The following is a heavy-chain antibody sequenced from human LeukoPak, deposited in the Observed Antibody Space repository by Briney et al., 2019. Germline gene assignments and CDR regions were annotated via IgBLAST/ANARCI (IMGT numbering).Heavy chain of an antibody. CDR2: IYYSGST. CDR3: ARGVVAAAGRTFDF. J-gene: IGHJ4*02. V-gene: IGHV4-59*01. CDR1: GGSISSYY. Sequence: SETLSLTCTVSGGSISSYYWSWIRQPPGKGLEWIGYIYYSGSTNYNPSLKSRVTISVDTSKNQFSLKLSSVTAADTAIYYCARGVVAAAGRTFDFWGQGTLVTVSS. D-gene: IGHD6-13*01.